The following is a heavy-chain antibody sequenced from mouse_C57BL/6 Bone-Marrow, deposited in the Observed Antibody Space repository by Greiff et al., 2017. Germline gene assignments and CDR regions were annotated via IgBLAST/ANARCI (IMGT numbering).Heavy chain of an antibody. V-gene: IGHV1-82*01. CDR1: GYAFSSSW. CDR2: IYPGDGDT. Sequence: QVQLQQSGPELVKPGASVKISCKASGYAFSSSWMNWVKQRPGQGLEWIGRIYPGDGDTNYNGKFKGKYTLTADKSSSTAYMQLSSLTSEESAVYFCARGDYSNTAWFAYWGQGTLVTVSA. D-gene: IGHD2-5*01. J-gene: IGHJ3*01. CDR3: ARGDYSNTAWFAY.